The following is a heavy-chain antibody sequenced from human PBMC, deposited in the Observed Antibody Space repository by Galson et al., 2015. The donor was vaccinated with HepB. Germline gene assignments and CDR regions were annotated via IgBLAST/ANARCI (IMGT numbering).Heavy chain of an antibody. CDR2: TYYRSKWYN. CDR1: GDSVSSHSAA. J-gene: IGHJ4*02. V-gene: IGHV6-1*01. Sequence: CAISGDSVSSHSAAWSWIRQSPSRGLEWLGRTYYRSKWYNDYAVSVKSRITINPDTSKNQFSLQLNSVTPEDTAVYYCARANPTWVDYWGQGTLVTVSS. D-gene: IGHD7-27*01. CDR3: ARANPTWVDY.